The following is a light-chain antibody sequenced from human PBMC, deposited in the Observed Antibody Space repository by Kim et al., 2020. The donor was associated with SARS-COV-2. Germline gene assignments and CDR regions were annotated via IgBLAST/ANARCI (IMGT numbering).Light chain of an antibody. CDR2: AAS. Sequence: SASVGNRVTITCRTSQTISNYLNWYQQKPGKAPTLLIYAASNLQSGVPSRFSGSGSGTDFTLTISSLQSEDFATYYCQQSYSTPRTFGQGTKLEI. J-gene: IGKJ2*02. CDR3: QQSYSTPRT. V-gene: IGKV1-39*01. CDR1: QTISNY.